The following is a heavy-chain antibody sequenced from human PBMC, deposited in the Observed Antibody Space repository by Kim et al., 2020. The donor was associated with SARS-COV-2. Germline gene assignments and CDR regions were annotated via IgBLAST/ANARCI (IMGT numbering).Heavy chain of an antibody. Sequence: GGSLRLSCAVSGFTFSSYGMHWVRQAPGKGLEWVAIIWYDGSNKYYADSVKGRFTISRDNSKNTLYLQMDSLRVEDTAVYYCARDIDFWNDYIDYWGQGT. CDR1: GFTFSSYG. V-gene: IGHV3-33*01. D-gene: IGHD3-3*01. J-gene: IGHJ4*02. CDR3: ARDIDFWNDYIDY. CDR2: IWYDGSNK.